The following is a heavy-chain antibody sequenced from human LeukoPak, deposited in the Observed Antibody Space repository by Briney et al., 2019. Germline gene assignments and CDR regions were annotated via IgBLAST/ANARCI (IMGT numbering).Heavy chain of an antibody. CDR1: GFTFSGSA. Sequence: GGSLRLSCAASGFTFSGSAMHWVRQASGKGLEWVGRIRSKANSYATAYAASVKGRFTISRDDSKNTAYLQMNSLKTEDTAVYYCTRQDVYSVPSNWFDPWGQGTLVTVSS. D-gene: IGHD2-8*01. J-gene: IGHJ5*02. V-gene: IGHV3-73*01. CDR2: IRSKANSYAT. CDR3: TRQDVYSVPSNWFDP.